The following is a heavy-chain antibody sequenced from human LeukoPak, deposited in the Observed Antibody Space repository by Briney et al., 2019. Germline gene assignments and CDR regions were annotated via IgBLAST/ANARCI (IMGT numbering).Heavy chain of an antibody. CDR1: GGTFSSYA. V-gene: IGHV1-69*05. CDR2: IIPIFGTA. J-gene: IGHJ5*02. CDR3: AKQAQGNWFDP. Sequence: ASVKVSCKASGGTFSSYAISWVRQAPGQGLEWMGGIIPIFGTANYAQKFQGRVTITTDESTSTAYMELSSLRSEDTALYYCAKQAQGNWFDPWGQGTLVTVSS.